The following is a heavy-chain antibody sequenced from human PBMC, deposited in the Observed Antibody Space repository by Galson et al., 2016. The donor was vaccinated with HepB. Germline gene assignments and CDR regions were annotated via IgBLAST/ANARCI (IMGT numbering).Heavy chain of an antibody. CDR1: RLTFSAYG. CDR2: ISYDGNNK. V-gene: IGHV3-30*18. D-gene: IGHD1-26*01. Sequence: SLRLSCAASRLTFSAYGLHWVRQAPGKGLEWVAFISYDGNNKYFIDSVKGRFTISRDNSKNTLYLQMNSLRAEDTAVYYCAKDEGSRVGLRMNYYYGMDVWGQGTTVTVSS. J-gene: IGHJ6*02. CDR3: AKDEGSRVGLRMNYYYGMDV.